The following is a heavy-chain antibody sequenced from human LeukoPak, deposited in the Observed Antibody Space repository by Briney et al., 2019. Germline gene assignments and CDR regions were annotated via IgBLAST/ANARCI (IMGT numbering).Heavy chain of an antibody. CDR2: IYPGDSDT. V-gene: IGHV5-51*01. D-gene: IGHD5-24*01. CDR3: ARHVEMATIE. Sequence: GESLKISCKASGYTFTNYWIGWVRQMPGKGLEWMGIIYPGDSDTRYSPSFQGQVTISADKSISTAYLQWSSLKASDTAMYYCARHVEMATIEWGQGTLVTVSS. J-gene: IGHJ4*02. CDR1: GYTFTNYW.